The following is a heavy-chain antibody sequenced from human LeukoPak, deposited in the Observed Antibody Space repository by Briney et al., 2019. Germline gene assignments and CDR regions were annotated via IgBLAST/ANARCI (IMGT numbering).Heavy chain of an antibody. Sequence: SETLSLTCAVYGGSFSGYYWSWIRQPPGKGLEWIGEINHSGSTNYNPSLKSRATISVDTSKNQFSLKLSSVTAADTAVYFCARHQYYANYFDLWGRGTLVTVSS. D-gene: IGHD3-3*01. V-gene: IGHV4-34*01. CDR3: ARHQYYANYFDL. J-gene: IGHJ4*02. CDR2: INHSGST. CDR1: GGSFSGYY.